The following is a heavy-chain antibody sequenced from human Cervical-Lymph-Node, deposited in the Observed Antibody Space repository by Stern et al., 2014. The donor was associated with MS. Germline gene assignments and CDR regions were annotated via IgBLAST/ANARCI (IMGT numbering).Heavy chain of an antibody. CDR2: IIPILGIA. Sequence: VQLVESGAEVKKPGSSVKVSCKASGGIFSSQGISWVRQAPGQGLEWMGGIIPILGIANYAQKFQDRVTITADRSTRIAYMELSSLRFEDTAVYYCASSLVATGYWGQGTLVTVSS. CDR1: GGIFSSQG. CDR3: ASSLVATGY. J-gene: IGHJ4*02. D-gene: IGHD2-21*02. V-gene: IGHV1-69*09.